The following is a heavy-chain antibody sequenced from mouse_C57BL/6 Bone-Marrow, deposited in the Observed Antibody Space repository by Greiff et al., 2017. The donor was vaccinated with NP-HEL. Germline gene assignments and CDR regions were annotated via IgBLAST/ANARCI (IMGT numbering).Heavy chain of an antibody. CDR3: ARPIYSDNGYYAMDY. D-gene: IGHD2-4*01. Sequence: VQLQQSGAELARPGASVKMSCKASGYTFTSYTMHWVKQRPGQGLEWIGYINPSSGYTKYNQKFKDKATLTADKSSSTAYMQLSSLTSEDSAVYYCARPIYSDNGYYAMDYWGQGTSVTVSS. J-gene: IGHJ4*01. CDR1: GYTFTSYT. CDR2: INPSSGYT. V-gene: IGHV1-4*01.